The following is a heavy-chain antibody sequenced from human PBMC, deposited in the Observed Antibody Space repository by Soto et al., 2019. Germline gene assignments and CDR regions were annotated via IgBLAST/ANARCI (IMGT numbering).Heavy chain of an antibody. D-gene: IGHD3-22*01. CDR3: ARASVTMIVVVS. CDR2: IYYSGST. CDR1: GGSISSGDYY. J-gene: IGHJ4*02. Sequence: SETLSLTCTVSGGSISSGDYYWSWIRQPPGKGLEWIGYIYYSGSTYYNPSLKSRVTISVDTSKNQFSLKLSSVTAADTAVYYCARASVTMIVVVSWGQGTLVTVSS. V-gene: IGHV4-30-4*01.